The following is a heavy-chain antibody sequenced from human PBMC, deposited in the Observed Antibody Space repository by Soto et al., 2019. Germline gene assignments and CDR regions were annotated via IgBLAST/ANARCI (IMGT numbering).Heavy chain of an antibody. CDR2: IYWDDSK. CDR1: GFSLTTDRVG. D-gene: IGHD1-26*01. CDR3: AHAYGGRSLY. J-gene: IGHJ4*02. Sequence: QITLKESGPPLVKPTQTLTLTCTFSGFSLTTDRVGVGWIRQPPGEALEWLAVIYWDDSKTYRPSLESRLTISEDSSKNQGALTMTNMDSLDTATYYCAHAYGGRSLYWGQGTLVTVSS. V-gene: IGHV2-5*02.